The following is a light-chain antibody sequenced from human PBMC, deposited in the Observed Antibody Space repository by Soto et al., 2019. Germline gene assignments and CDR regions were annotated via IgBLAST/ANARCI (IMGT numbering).Light chain of an antibody. V-gene: IGKV3-20*01. CDR1: QSVSSEK. J-gene: IGKJ4*01. CDR3: QQYGSSLLT. Sequence: EIVLTQSPGTLSLSPVERASLSCRASQSVSSEKLAWYQQKPGQAPRLLIFGASGRATGIPERFSGSGSGTDFSLTISRLEPEDSAVYYCQQYGSSLLTFGGGTKVDIK. CDR2: GAS.